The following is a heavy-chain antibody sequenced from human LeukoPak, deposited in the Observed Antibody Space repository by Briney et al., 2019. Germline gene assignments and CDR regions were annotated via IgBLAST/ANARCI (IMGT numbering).Heavy chain of an antibody. J-gene: IGHJ5*02. Sequence: ASVKVSCKASGYTFTSYYMHWVRQAPGQGLEWMGIINPSGGSTSYAQKFQGRVTMTRDTSTSTVYMELSSLRSEDTAVYYCARDILTGYFVVGNWFDPWGQGTLVTVSS. CDR3: ARDILTGYFVVGNWFDP. V-gene: IGHV1-46*01. D-gene: IGHD3-9*01. CDR1: GYTFTSYY. CDR2: INPSGGST.